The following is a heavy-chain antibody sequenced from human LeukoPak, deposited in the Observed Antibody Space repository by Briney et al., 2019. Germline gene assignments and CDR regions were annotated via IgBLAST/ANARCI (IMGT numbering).Heavy chain of an antibody. CDR2: IWYDGSNK. J-gene: IGHJ4*02. CDR3: ATARPIMITFGGVMADY. D-gene: IGHD3-16*01. V-gene: IGHV3-30*02. Sequence: GGSLRLSCAASGFTFSSYGMHWVRQAPGKGLEWVAVIWYDGSNKYYADSVKGRFTISRDNSKNTLYLQMNSLRAEDTAVYYCATARPIMITFGGVMADYWGQGTLVTVSS. CDR1: GFTFSSYG.